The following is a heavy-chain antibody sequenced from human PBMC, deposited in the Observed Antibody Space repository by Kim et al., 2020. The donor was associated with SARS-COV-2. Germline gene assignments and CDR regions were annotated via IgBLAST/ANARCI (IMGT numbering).Heavy chain of an antibody. CDR2: ITGSGSTI. Sequence: GGSLRLSCAASGFTFSDYSMSWIRQAPGRGLEWLSYITGSGSTIYYADSVKGRFTVSRDNAKNSLYLRMNTLRVEDTAVYYCAKGSLWGGDFWGQGTLVT. CDR3: AKGSLWGGDF. CDR1: GFTFSDYS. J-gene: IGHJ4*02. V-gene: IGHV3-11*01. D-gene: IGHD3-10*01.